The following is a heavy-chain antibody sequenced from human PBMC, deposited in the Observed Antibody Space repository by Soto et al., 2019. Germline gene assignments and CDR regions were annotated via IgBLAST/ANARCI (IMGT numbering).Heavy chain of an antibody. D-gene: IGHD3-3*01. CDR2: FDPEDGET. CDR3: ATDLPSTIFGVVIIPPTDYYYGMDV. J-gene: IGHJ6*02. CDR1: GYTLTELS. V-gene: IGHV1-24*01. Sequence: ASVKVSCKVSGYTLTELSMHWVRQAPGKGLEWMGGFDPEDGETIYAQKFQGRVTMTEDTSTDTAYMELSSLRSEDTAVYYCATDLPSTIFGVVIIPPTDYYYGMDVWGQGTTVTVSS.